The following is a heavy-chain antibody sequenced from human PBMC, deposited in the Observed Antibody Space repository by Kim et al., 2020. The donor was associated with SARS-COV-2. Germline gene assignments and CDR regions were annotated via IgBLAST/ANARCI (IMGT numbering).Heavy chain of an antibody. CDR2: HSGSG. D-gene: IGHD3-3*01. V-gene: IGHV4-34*01. CDR3: ARYDF. J-gene: IGHJ4*02. Sequence: HSGSGKYTPSLQSRVTISADTSNKQFSLKMNSVTAADTAIYYCARYDFWSRGTLVTVSS.